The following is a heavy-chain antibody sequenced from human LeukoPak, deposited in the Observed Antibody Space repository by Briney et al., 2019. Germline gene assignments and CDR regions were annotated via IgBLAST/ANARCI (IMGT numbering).Heavy chain of an antibody. CDR1: GYTFTSYG. V-gene: IGHV1-18*01. CDR3: ARARTAMVGYYYYMDV. D-gene: IGHD5-18*01. J-gene: IGHJ6*03. Sequence: ASVKDSCKASGYTFTSYGISWVRQAPGQGLEWMGWISAYNGNTNYAQKLQGRVTMTTDTSTSTAYMELSSLRSEDTAVYYCARARTAMVGYYYYMDVWGKGTTVTVSS. CDR2: ISAYNGNT.